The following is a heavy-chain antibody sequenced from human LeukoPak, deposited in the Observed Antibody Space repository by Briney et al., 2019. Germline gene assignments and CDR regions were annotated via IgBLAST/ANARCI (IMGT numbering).Heavy chain of an antibody. V-gene: IGHV4-34*01. CDR2: INRSGST. D-gene: IGHD6-6*01. J-gene: IGHJ3*02. CDR1: GGSFSGYY. CDR3: ARGKGAARPKNAFDI. Sequence: SETLSLTCTVYGGSFSGYYWSWIRQPPGKGLEWIGEINRSGSTNYNPSTNSRVTISVDTSKNQFSLKLSCVTGADTAVYYCARGKGAARPKNAFDIWGQGTMVTVSS.